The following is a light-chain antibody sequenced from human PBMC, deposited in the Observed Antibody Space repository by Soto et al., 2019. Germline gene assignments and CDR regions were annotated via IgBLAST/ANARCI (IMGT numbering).Light chain of an antibody. CDR1: QSISTW. Sequence: DFHITQSPSALSESVGDRVTITCRASQSISTWLAWYQQKPGKAPKVLIYDASSLESGVPSRFSGSGSGTEFTLTISSLQPDDFATYYCQQYNDYSRTFGQGTKVDIK. J-gene: IGKJ1*01. CDR3: QQYNDYSRT. V-gene: IGKV1-5*01. CDR2: DAS.